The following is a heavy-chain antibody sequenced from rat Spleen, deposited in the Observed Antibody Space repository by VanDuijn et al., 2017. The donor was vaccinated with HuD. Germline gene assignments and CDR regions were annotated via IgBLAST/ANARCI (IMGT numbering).Heavy chain of an antibody. D-gene: IGHD4-2*01. Sequence: QVQLKESGPGLVQPSQTLSLTCTVSGFSLSSKSVMWVRQPPGKGLEWMGAIWSGGSTDYNSALISRLSISRDTSKSQVFLEMNSLQIEDTAIYFCTDWDYWGQGVMVTVSS. CDR3: TDWDY. CDR1: GFSLSSKS. J-gene: IGHJ2*01. CDR2: IWSGGST. V-gene: IGHV2-1*01.